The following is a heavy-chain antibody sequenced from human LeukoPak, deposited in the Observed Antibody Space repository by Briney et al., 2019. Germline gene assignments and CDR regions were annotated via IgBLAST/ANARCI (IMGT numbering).Heavy chain of an antibody. D-gene: IGHD5-18*01. V-gene: IGHV3-11*05. CDR3: ARVSWIQLMLDAFDI. J-gene: IGHJ3*02. CDR2: ISSSSSYT. Sequence: GGSLRLSCAASGFTFSDYYMSWIRQAPGKGLEWVSYISSSSSYTNYADSVKGRFTISRDNAKNSLYLQMNSLGAEDTAVYYCARVSWIQLMLDAFDIWGQGTMVTVSS. CDR1: GFTFSDYY.